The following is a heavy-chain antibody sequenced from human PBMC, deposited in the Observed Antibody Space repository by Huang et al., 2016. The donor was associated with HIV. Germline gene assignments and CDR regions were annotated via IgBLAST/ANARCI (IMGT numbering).Heavy chain of an antibody. CDR2: IFPDDSDT. J-gene: IGHJ4*02. CDR3: ARRFSSSSGYFDY. D-gene: IGHD6-6*01. CDR1: GYSFSSYW. V-gene: IGHV5-51*01. Sequence: VRLVQSGAEVKKPGESLKISCKGSGYSFSSYWIAWVRQMPGKGLEWMGIIFPDDSDTTYSPSFEGQVTISADKSIGTAYLQWSSLKASDTAMYYCARRFSSSSGYFDYWGQGSLVTVSS.